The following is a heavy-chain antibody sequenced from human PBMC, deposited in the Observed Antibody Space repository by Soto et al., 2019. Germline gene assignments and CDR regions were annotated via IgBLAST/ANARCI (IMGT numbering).Heavy chain of an antibody. D-gene: IGHD5-12*01. CDR3: ARDFSGYDPALNLFDH. Sequence: SVKVSCKASEDIFKSYSISWVRQAPGQGLEYMGGILPMFGSANSVDKFRGRLTLTADKSTTTTYMELTDLTDADTAVYYCARDFSGYDPALNLFDHWGQGTLVSVSS. CDR1: EDIFKSYS. CDR2: ILPMFGSA. V-gene: IGHV1-69*06. J-gene: IGHJ4*02.